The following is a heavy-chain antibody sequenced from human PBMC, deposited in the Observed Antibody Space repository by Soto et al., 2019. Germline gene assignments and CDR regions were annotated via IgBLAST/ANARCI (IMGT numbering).Heavy chain of an antibody. CDR3: ARDGGYYDSSGYYSYFDY. Sequence: GSLRLSCAASGFTFSSHSMHWVRQAPGKGLEWVAVISYDGSNKYYADSVKGRFTISRDNSKNTLYLQMNSLRAEDTAVYYCARDGGYYDSSGYYSYFDYWGQGTLVTVSS. CDR1: GFTFSSHS. CDR2: ISYDGSNK. D-gene: IGHD3-22*01. V-gene: IGHV3-30-3*01. J-gene: IGHJ4*02.